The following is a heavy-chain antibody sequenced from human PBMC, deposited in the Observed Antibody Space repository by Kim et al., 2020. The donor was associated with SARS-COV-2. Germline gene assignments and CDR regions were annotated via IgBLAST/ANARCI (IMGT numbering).Heavy chain of an antibody. CDR1: GFNFSTYG. D-gene: IGHD2-15*01. CDR3: AREWSCLDY. CDR2: IFPDGTNI. V-gene: IGHV3-33*01. J-gene: IGHJ4*02. Sequence: GGSLRLSCAASGFNFSTYGMHWVRQTPGKGLEWVALIFPDGTNIHYADSVKGRLTISRDNSKNTVYLQMNSLRVEDTAVYYCAREWSCLDYWGQGTLVTVSS.